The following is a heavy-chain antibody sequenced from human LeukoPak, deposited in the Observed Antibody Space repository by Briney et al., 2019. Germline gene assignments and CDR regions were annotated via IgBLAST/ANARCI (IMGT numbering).Heavy chain of an antibody. CDR1: GGSFSGYY. D-gene: IGHD1-26*01. CDR3: ARGYVGPLPRNYYYYGMDV. CDR2: INHSGST. Sequence: TSETLSLTCAVYGGSFSGYYWSWIPQPPGKGLEWIGEINHSGSTNYNPSLKSRVTISVDTSKNQFSLKLSSVTAADTAVYYCARGYVGPLPRNYYYYGMDVWGKGTTVTVSS. J-gene: IGHJ6*04. V-gene: IGHV4-34*01.